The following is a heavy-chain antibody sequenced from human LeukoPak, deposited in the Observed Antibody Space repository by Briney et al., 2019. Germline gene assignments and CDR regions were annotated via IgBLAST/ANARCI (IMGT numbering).Heavy chain of an antibody. CDR2: IQNDGNNK. D-gene: IGHD3-10*01. J-gene: IGHJ4*02. CDR3: AKDKSMVREFDY. Sequence: PGGSLRLSCAASGFTFSSYGMHWVRQAPGKGLEWLTFIQNDGNNKYYTDSVKGRFTISRDNSKNTLFLQMNSLRTEDTAVYYCAKDKSMVREFDYWGQGTLVAVSS. CDR1: GFTFSSYG. V-gene: IGHV3-30*02.